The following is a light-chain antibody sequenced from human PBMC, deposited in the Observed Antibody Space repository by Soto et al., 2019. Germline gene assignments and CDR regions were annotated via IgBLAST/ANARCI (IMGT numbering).Light chain of an antibody. V-gene: IGKV3-15*01. Sequence: EIVMTQSPATLSVSPGERATLSCRASQSVSSYLAWYQPKPGQAPRLLIYGASTRATGIPARFSGSGSGTEFTLTISSLQSEDFAVYYCQQYNNGPSWTFGQGTRVEI. CDR1: QSVSSY. J-gene: IGKJ1*01. CDR2: GAS. CDR3: QQYNNGPSWT.